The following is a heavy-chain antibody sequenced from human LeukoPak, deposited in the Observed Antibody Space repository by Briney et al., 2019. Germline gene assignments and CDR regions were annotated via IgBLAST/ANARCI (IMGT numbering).Heavy chain of an antibody. CDR2: IRGGGETT. D-gene: IGHD4-17*01. CDR1: GFTFNNYA. Sequence: GGSLRLSCAASGFTFNNYAMNWVRQAPGKGREWVSSIRGGGETTYYADSAKGRFTISRDNSQNTLYLQMNSLRAEDTAVYYCARDYADYVGYFFFDYWGQGTLVTVSS. CDR3: ARDYADYVGYFFFDY. J-gene: IGHJ4*02. V-gene: IGHV3-23*01.